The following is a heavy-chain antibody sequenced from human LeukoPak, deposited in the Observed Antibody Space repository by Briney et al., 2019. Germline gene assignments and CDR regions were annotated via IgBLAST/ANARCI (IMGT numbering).Heavy chain of an antibody. J-gene: IGHJ4*02. CDR3: ARASHYYDSSGYSY. CDR1: GYTYTGSY. CDR2: INTNSGGT. Sequence: ASVKVSCKASGYTYTGSYCHWVRQAPGQGLKWMGRINTNSGGTNYAQKFQGRVTRTRDTYISTAYMELSRLRSDDTAVYYCARASHYYDSSGYSYWGQGTLVTVSS. V-gene: IGHV1-2*06. D-gene: IGHD3-22*01.